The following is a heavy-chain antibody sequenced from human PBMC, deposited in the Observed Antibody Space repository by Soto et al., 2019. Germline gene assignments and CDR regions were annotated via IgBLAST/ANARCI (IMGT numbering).Heavy chain of an antibody. CDR3: TSPSSVHDLLVEF. J-gene: IGHJ4*02. Sequence: QVQLVQSGAEVRKPGSSVKVSCKASRGTFSSNSFIWVRQAPGQGFEYMGGIIPTFGAANYAQRFKDRVTFTADESTITVDMGLIPFNPECTAVHYCTSPSSVHDLLVEFCGQGTLFTVSS. CDR1: RGTFSSNS. V-gene: IGHV1-69*01. D-gene: IGHD3-3*01. CDR2: IIPTFGAA.